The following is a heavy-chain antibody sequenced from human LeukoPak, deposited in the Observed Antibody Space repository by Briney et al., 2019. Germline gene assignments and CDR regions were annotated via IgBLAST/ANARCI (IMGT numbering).Heavy chain of an antibody. Sequence: SETLSLTCTVSGGSISSSSYYWGWIRQPPGKGLEWIGSIYHSGSTYYNPSLKSRVTISVDTSKNQFSLKLSSVTAADTAVYYCARRGDERTFDYWGQGTLVTVSS. V-gene: IGHV4-39*01. CDR2: IYHSGST. D-gene: IGHD3-10*01. CDR1: GGSISSSSYY. J-gene: IGHJ4*02. CDR3: ARRGDERTFDY.